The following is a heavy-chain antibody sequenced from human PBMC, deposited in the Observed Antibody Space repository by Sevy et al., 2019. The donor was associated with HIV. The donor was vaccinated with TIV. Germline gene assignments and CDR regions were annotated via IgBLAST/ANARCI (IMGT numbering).Heavy chain of an antibody. CDR3: ARGYCGGTSCSSGRAWVAFDI. J-gene: IGHJ3*02. V-gene: IGHV3-21*01. Sequence: GGSLRLSCAVSGFTFSSYSRNWVRQAPGKGLEWVSSISSSSNYIYYADSVKGRFTISRDNAKDSLFLQMNRLRAEDTAIYYCARGYCGGTSCSSGRAWVAFDIWGQGTMVTVSS. CDR1: GFTFSSYS. D-gene: IGHD2-15*01. CDR2: ISSSSNYI.